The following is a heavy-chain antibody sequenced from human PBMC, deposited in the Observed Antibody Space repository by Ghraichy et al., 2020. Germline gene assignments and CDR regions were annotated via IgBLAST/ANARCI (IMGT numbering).Heavy chain of an antibody. CDR1: GFTFSSYA. D-gene: IGHD2-2*01. CDR3: AKGFIPSTLGNWFDP. J-gene: IGHJ5*02. CDR2: ISGSGGST. Sequence: GESLNISCAASGFTFSSYAMSWVRQAPGKGLEWVSAISGSGGSTYYADSVKGRFTISRDNSKNTLYLQMNSLRAEDTAVYYCAKGFIPSTLGNWFDPWGQGTLVTVSS. V-gene: IGHV3-23*01.